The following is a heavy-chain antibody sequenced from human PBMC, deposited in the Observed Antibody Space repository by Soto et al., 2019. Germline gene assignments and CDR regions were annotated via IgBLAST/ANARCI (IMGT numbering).Heavy chain of an antibody. J-gene: IGHJ6*02. V-gene: IGHV4-31*03. CDR3: ARDLGGLGQQLVSRPEYYYYGMDV. CDR1: GGSISSGGYY. CDR2: IYYSGST. D-gene: IGHD6-13*01. Sequence: PSETLSLTCTVSGGSISSGGYYWSWIRQHPGKGLEWIGYIYYSGSTYYNPSLKSRVTISVDTSKNQFSLKLSSVTAADTAVYYCARDLGGLGQQLVSRPEYYYYGMDVWGQGTTVTVSS.